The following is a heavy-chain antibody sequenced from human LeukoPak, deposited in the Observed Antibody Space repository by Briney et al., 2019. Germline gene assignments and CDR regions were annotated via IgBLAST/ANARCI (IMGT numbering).Heavy chain of an antibody. V-gene: IGHV3-23*01. CDR2: ITASGGST. CDR3: AKGLWGLDY. Sequence: GGSLRLSCAASGFTFSSYAVSWVRQAPGKGLEWVSGITASGGSTYYADSVKGRFTLSRDNSKNTLYLQMNSLRAEDTAFYYCAKGLWGLDYWGQGTLVTVSS. CDR1: GFTFSSYA. J-gene: IGHJ4*02. D-gene: IGHD3-16*01.